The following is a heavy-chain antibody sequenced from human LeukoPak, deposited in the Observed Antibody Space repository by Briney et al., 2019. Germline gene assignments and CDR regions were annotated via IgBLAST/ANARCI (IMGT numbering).Heavy chain of an antibody. Sequence: SETLSLTCAVYGGSFSGYYWSWIRQPPGKGLEWIGEINHSGSTNYNPSLKSRVTIPVDTSKNQFSLKLSSVTAADTAVYYCARRRSSSWYYFDHWGQGTLVTVSS. D-gene: IGHD6-13*01. CDR2: INHSGST. V-gene: IGHV4-34*01. CDR3: ARRRSSSWYYFDH. CDR1: GGSFSGYY. J-gene: IGHJ4*02.